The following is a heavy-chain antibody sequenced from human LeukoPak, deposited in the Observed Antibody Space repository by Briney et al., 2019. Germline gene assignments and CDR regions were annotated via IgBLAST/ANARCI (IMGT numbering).Heavy chain of an antibody. Sequence: ASVKVSCKASGYTFTGYYIHWVRQAPGQSLEWMGWISAYNGNTNYAQKFQDRVTMTTDTSTSTAYMELRSLRSDDTAVYYCARDHSYGGKELAYWGQGTLVTVSS. CDR2: ISAYNGNT. CDR1: GYTFTGYY. D-gene: IGHD4-23*01. V-gene: IGHV1-18*04. CDR3: ARDHSYGGKELAY. J-gene: IGHJ4*02.